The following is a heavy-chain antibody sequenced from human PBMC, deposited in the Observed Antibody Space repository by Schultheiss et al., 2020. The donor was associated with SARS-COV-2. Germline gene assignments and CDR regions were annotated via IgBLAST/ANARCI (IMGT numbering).Heavy chain of an antibody. J-gene: IGHJ4*02. V-gene: IGHV4-61*01. CDR1: GGSISTPRYY. CDR3: ARGWELLG. D-gene: IGHD1-26*01. CDR2: IYHSGKT. Sequence: SETLSLTCTVSGGSISTPRYYWSWIRQPPGKGLEWIGYIYHSGKTNYNPSLQSRVTISVDTSKNQFSLKLNSMTAADTAVYYCARGWELLGWGQGTLVTVSS.